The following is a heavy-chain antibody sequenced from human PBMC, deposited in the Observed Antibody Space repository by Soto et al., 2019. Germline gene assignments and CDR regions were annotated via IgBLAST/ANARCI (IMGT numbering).Heavy chain of an antibody. J-gene: IGHJ4*02. V-gene: IGHV1-69*01. Sequence: VSCKASGGTFSSYAISWVRQAPGQGLEWMGGIIPIFGTANYAQKFQGRVTITADESTSTAYMELSSLRSEDTAVYYCARGSGCSGGSCYPYYFDYWGQGTLVTVSS. D-gene: IGHD2-15*01. CDR3: ARGSGCSGGSCYPYYFDY. CDR2: IIPIFGTA. CDR1: GGTFSSYA.